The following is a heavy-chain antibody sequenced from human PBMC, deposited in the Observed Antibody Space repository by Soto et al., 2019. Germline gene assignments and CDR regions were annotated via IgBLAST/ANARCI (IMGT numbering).Heavy chain of an antibody. V-gene: IGHV3-33*01. CDR3: ARDHVVPRLRAYPGYYFDY. J-gene: IGHJ4*02. D-gene: IGHD6-6*01. CDR1: GFTFSSYG. Sequence: QVQLVESGGGVVQPGRSLRLSCAASGFTFSSYGMHWVRQAPGKGLEWVAVIWYDGSNKYYADSVKGRFTISRDNSKNTQYLQMNSLRAEDTAVYYRARDHVVPRLRAYPGYYFDYWGQGTLVTVSS. CDR2: IWYDGSNK.